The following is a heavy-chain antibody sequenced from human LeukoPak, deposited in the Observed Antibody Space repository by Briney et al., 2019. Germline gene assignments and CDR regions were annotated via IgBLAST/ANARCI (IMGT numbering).Heavy chain of an antibody. V-gene: IGHV3-7*03. J-gene: IGHJ4*02. CDR3: AKDMVPYYYDSSGYLDY. D-gene: IGHD3-22*01. CDR1: GFPFSSYW. Sequence: PGGSLRLSCVASGFPFSSYWMTWVRQAPGKGLEWVANIKQDGSKKSYVDSVKGRFTISRDNAKNSLYLQMNSLRAEDTALYYCAKDMVPYYYDSSGYLDYWGQGTLVTVSS. CDR2: IKQDGSKK.